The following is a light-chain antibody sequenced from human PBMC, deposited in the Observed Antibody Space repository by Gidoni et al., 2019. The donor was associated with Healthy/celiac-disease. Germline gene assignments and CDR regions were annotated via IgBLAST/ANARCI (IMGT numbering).Light chain of an antibody. Sequence: DIQMTQSQSSLSASVGDRVTITCQASQDISNYLNWYQQKPGKAPKLLIYDASNLETGVPSRFSGSGSGTDFTFTISSLQPEDIATYYCQQYDNLPPGITFXPXTKVDIK. CDR1: QDISNY. V-gene: IGKV1-33*01. CDR2: DAS. CDR3: QQYDNLPPGIT. J-gene: IGKJ3*01.